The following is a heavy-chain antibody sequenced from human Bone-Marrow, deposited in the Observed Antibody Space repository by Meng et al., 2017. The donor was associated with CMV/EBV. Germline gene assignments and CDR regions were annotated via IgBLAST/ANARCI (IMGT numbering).Heavy chain of an antibody. V-gene: IGHV1-18*01. CDR2: ISTYNGNA. CDR3: AREKGIVVVPSAIGDY. D-gene: IGHD2-2*02. CDR1: GYTFTCYG. Sequence: SGYTFTCYGIIWVRQAPGQGLEWMVWISTYNGNAHYVERLQDRVTFTRDSSTSTAYMELRSLRSDDTAVYYCAREKGIVVVPSAIGDYWGQGTLVTVSS. J-gene: IGHJ4*02.